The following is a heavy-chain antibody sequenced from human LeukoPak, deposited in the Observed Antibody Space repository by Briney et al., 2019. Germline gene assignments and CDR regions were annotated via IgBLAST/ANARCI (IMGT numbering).Heavy chain of an antibody. CDR3: ARQGGLGTPASGSLEAFDY. V-gene: IGHV4-4*07. CDR1: GGSISTYY. Sequence: SETLSLTCTVSGGSISTYYWSWVRQPAGKGLEWIGRFYVSGSIDYNPSLKSRITISVDKSKNQFSLKLTSVTAADTAVHYCARQGGLGTPASGSLEAFDYWGQGTLVTVSS. D-gene: IGHD4-23*01. CDR2: FYVSGSI. J-gene: IGHJ4*02.